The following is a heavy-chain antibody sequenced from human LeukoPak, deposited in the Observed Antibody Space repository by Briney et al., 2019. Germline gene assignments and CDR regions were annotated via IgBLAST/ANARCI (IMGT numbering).Heavy chain of an antibody. V-gene: IGHV3-30*02. CDR2: IRYGGTNE. CDR1: GFTFSSFG. Sequence: GGSLRLSCAASGFTFSSFGMHWVRQAPGKGLEWVAFIRYGGTNEYYADSVKGRFTISRDNSKNTLSPLMNGLRVEDTAVYYCARDQHYDVLTAFGLDVWGQGTTVTVSS. J-gene: IGHJ6*02. D-gene: IGHD3-9*01. CDR3: ARDQHYDVLTAFGLDV.